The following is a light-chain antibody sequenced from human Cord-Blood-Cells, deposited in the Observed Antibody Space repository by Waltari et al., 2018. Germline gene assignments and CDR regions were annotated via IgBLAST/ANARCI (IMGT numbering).Light chain of an antibody. CDR3: SSYTSSSTWV. CDR2: DVS. CDR1: SSDVVGYNY. J-gene: IGLJ3*02. Sequence: QSALTQPASVSGSPGQSITISCTGTSSDVVGYNYVSWYQQHPGKAPKLMIYDVSNRPSGVSNRFSGSKSGNTASLTISELQAEDEADYYCSSYTSSSTWVFGGGTKLTVL. V-gene: IGLV2-14*03.